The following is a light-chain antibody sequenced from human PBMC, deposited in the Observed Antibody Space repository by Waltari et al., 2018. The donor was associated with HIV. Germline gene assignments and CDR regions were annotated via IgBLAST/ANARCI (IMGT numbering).Light chain of an antibody. CDR2: DDR. J-gene: IGLJ3*02. CDR1: NIESKS. CDR3: QVWDSSSDHGVL. V-gene: IGLV3-21*02. Sequence: SYVLTQSPSVSVAPGQTARITWGGKNIESKSVHWYQQKSGQAPVLVVYDDRDRPAGNHERFTGSNSGNADTLTNSRVEAGDEADYYCQVWDSSSDHGVLFGGGTRLTVL.